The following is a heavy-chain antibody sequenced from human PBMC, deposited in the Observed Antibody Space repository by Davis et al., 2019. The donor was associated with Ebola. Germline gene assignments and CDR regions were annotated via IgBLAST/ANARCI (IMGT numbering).Heavy chain of an antibody. CDR2: ISYDGSNK. Sequence: GGSLRLSCAASGFTFSRYWMSWVRQAPGKGLEWVAVISYDGSNKYYADSVKGRFTISRDNSKNTLYLQMNSLRAEDTAVYYCAKVDASGSYYGYWGQGTLVTVSS. CDR3: AKVDASGSYYGY. V-gene: IGHV3-30*18. J-gene: IGHJ4*02. D-gene: IGHD1-26*01. CDR1: GFTFSRYW.